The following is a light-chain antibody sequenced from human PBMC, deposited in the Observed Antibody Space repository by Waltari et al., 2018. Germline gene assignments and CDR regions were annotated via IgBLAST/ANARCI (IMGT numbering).Light chain of an antibody. Sequence: DIQMTQSPSTLSASVGDRVTITCRASQSISSWLAWYQQKPGKAPKLLIYKASSLESGVPSRFSGSGSGTEFTLTISSLRPDDFATYYCQQYNSYWTFGQGTKVEIK. CDR2: KAS. J-gene: IGKJ1*01. V-gene: IGKV1-5*03. CDR3: QQYNSYWT. CDR1: QSISSW.